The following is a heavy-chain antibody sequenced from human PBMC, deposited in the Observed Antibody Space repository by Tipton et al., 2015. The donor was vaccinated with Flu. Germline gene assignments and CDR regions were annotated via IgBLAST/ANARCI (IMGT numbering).Heavy chain of an antibody. D-gene: IGHD5-18*01. Sequence: SLRLSCAASGFPVISNYMSWVRQTPGKGLEWVSVIFSGGPTYYADSVKGRFTVSSDNSKNTLHLQMTNLRAEDTAVYYCARGRYSYGHNCFDQWGQGTLVAVSS. CDR2: IFSGGPT. J-gene: IGHJ5*02. V-gene: IGHV3-66*01. CDR1: GFPVISNY. CDR3: ARGRYSYGHNCFDQ.